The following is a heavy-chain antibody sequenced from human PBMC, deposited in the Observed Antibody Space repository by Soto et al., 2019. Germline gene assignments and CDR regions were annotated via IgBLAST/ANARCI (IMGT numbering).Heavy chain of an antibody. J-gene: IGHJ3*02. CDR2: IVVASGNT. Sequence: QMQLVQSGPEVKKPGTSVKVSCKTSGFTFTSSGVQWVRQARGQRLEWIGWIVVASGNTNYAQKFQERVTITRDISTSTAYMELSSLSSEDTAVYYCAASKGDAADGFDIWGQGTMVTVSS. D-gene: IGHD3-10*01. V-gene: IGHV1-58*01. CDR1: GFTFTSSG. CDR3: AASKGDAADGFDI.